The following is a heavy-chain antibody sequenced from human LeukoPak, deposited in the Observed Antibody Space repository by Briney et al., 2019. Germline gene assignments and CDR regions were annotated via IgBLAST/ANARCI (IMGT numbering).Heavy chain of an antibody. CDR3: AKSGYNRFDY. J-gene: IGHJ4*02. CDR1: GFPLSRSA. CDR2: ISGSGSGGST. V-gene: IGHV3-23*01. Sequence: GGSLRLSCAASGFPLSRSAMSWVRQAPGKGLEWVSNISGSGSGGSTYYADSVKGRFTISRDNSKNTLCLQMNSLRAEDTAVYYCAKSGYNRFDYWGQGTLVTVSS. D-gene: IGHD5-24*01.